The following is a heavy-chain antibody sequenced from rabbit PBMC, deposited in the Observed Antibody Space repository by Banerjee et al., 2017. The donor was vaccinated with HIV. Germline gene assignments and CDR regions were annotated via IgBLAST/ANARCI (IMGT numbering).Heavy chain of an antibody. Sequence: QEQLKESGGGLVQPGGSLKLSCKASGFDFSSYYMSWVRQAPGKGLEWIACINTSSANTVYASWAKGRFTISKTSSTTVTLQMTSLTAADTATYFCARDLAGVIGWNFNLWGPGTLVTVS. CDR1: GFDFSSYYM. CDR2: INTSSANT. J-gene: IGHJ4*01. CDR3: ARDLAGVIGWNFNL. D-gene: IGHD4-1*01. V-gene: IGHV1S45*01.